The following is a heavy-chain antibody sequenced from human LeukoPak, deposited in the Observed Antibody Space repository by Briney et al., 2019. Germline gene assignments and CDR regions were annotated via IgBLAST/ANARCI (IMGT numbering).Heavy chain of an antibody. CDR2: IYYSGSS. J-gene: IGHJ6*02. V-gene: IGHV4-31*03. Sequence: SQTLSLTCTVSGGSISNGDYYRSWIRQHPGKGLEWIGYIYYSGSSYYNPSLKSRVTISVDTSKNQFSLKLSSVTAADTAVYYCARTDDYRYYYYYGMDVWGQGTTVTVSS. D-gene: IGHD4-11*01. CDR1: GGSISNGDYY. CDR3: ARTDDYRYYYYYGMDV.